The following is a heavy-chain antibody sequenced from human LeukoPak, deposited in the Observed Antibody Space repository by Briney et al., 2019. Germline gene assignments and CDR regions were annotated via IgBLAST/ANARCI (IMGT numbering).Heavy chain of an antibody. D-gene: IGHD4-11*01. J-gene: IGHJ4*02. Sequence: PSETLSLTCAVYGDFFSGYYWSWIRQPPGKGLEWIGEINHSGSTNYNPSLKSRVTISVDTSKNQFSLKLSSVTAADTAVYYCARKWSSNLYYFDYWGQGTLVTVSS. CDR2: INHSGST. CDR1: GDFFSGYY. V-gene: IGHV4-34*01. CDR3: ARKWSSNLYYFDY.